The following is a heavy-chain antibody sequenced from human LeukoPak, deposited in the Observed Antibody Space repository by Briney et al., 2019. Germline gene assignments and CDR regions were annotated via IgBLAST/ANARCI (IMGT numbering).Heavy chain of an antibody. D-gene: IGHD6-13*01. V-gene: IGHV4-59*01. Sequence: PSETLSLTCTVSGDSISSYYWSWIRQPPGKGLEWIGYIYHSGSTNYNPSPKSRVTISADTSKDQFSLKLASVTAADTAVYYCATGYSSTWYYFDYWGQGTLVTVSS. CDR3: ATGYSSTWYYFDY. CDR2: IYHSGST. J-gene: IGHJ4*02. CDR1: GDSISSYY.